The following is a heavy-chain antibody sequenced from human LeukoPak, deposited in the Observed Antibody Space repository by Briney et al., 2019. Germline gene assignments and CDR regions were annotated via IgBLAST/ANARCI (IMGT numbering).Heavy chain of an antibody. CDR1: GFTFSDYA. V-gene: IGHV3-23*01. Sequence: GGSLRLSCAASGFTFSDYAMNWVRQAPGKGLEWASTFSQGKYYADSVKGRFTISRDNSKNTLYLQMNSLRAEDTAVYYCASSWTIAEGGREYYFKFWGQGTLVTVSS. D-gene: IGHD6-19*01. CDR3: ASSWTIAEGGREYYFKF. CDR2: FSQGK. J-gene: IGHJ4*02.